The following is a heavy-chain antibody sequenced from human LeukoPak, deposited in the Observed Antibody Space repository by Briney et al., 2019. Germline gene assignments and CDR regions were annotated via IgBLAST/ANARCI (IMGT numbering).Heavy chain of an antibody. J-gene: IGHJ4*02. V-gene: IGHV3-66*01. Sequence: GGSLRLSCAASGFTVSSNYMSWVRQAPGKGLEWVSVIYSGGSTYYADSVKGRFTISRDNSKNTLYLQINSLRAEDTAVYYCATLGYCSGGSCYSVGYFDYWGQGTLVTVSS. CDR1: GFTVSSNY. CDR3: ATLGYCSGGSCYSVGYFDY. D-gene: IGHD2-15*01. CDR2: IYSGGST.